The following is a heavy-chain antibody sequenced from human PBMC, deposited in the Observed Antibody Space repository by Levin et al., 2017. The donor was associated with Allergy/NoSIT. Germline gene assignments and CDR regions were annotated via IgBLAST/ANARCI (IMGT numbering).Heavy chain of an antibody. Sequence: GGSLRLSCAASGFTFSSYGMHWVRQAPGKGLEWVAVISYDGSNKYYADSVKGRFTISRDNSKNTLYLQMNSLRAEDTAVYYCAKDLLGYYYYGMDVWGQGTTVTVSS. D-gene: IGHD3-16*01. J-gene: IGHJ6*02. CDR3: AKDLLGYYYYGMDV. V-gene: IGHV3-30*18. CDR2: ISYDGSNK. CDR1: GFTFSSYG.